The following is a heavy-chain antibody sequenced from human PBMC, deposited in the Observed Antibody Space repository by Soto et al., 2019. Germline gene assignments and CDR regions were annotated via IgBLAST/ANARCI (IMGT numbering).Heavy chain of an antibody. CDR3: ARGPSYSSGWYWFDP. D-gene: IGHD6-19*01. J-gene: IGHJ5*02. Sequence: PSVTLSLTCSVGSGCSCRCYWSYFRQPPGKGLEWIGYIYYRGSTNYNPSLKSRDTISVDTSKNQFSLKLSSVTAADTAVYYCARGPSYSSGWYWFDPRGQGTLVTVPQ. CDR2: IYYRGST. V-gene: IGHV4-59*01. CDR1: SGCSCRCY.